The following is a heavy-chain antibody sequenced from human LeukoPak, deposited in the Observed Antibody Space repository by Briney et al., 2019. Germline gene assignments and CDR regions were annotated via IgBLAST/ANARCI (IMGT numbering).Heavy chain of an antibody. CDR2: INPNSGGT. J-gene: IGHJ3*02. CDR1: GYTFTGYY. V-gene: IGHV1-2*06. CDR3: ARGYSSSWYDAFDI. Sequence: GASEKVSCKASGYTFTGYYMHWVRQAPGQGLEWMGRINPNSGGTNYAQKFQGRVTMTRDTSISTAYMELSRLRSDDTAVYYCARGYSSSWYDAFDIWGQGTMVTVSS. D-gene: IGHD6-13*01.